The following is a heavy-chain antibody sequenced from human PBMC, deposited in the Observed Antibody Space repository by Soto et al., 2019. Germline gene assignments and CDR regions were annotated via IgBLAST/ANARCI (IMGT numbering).Heavy chain of an antibody. CDR1: GGSISSGGYY. CDR2: IYYSGST. J-gene: IGHJ6*02. D-gene: IGHD6-13*01. Sequence: SETLSLTCTVSGGSISSGGYYWSWIRQHPGKGLEWIGYIYYSGSTYYNPSLKSRVTISVDTSKNQFSLKLSSVTAADTAVYYCARGLQAARWDYGMDVWGQGTTVTVSS. V-gene: IGHV4-31*03. CDR3: ARGLQAARWDYGMDV.